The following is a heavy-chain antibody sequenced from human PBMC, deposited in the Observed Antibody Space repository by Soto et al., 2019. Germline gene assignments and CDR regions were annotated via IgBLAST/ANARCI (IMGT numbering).Heavy chain of an antibody. CDR2: MNPNNGNA. V-gene: IGHV1-8*01. D-gene: IGHD6-25*01. CDR3: ARRKERSGPYYLDL. CDR1: GFTFITYD. J-gene: IGHJ4*02. Sequence: DSVKVSFKASGFTFITYDFSWVRQAAGQGLEWMGWMNPNNGNAGFAQKSRGRINMTRNTSISTAYLELSSLRSDDSAVYFCARRKERSGPYYLDLWGQGTQVTVSS.